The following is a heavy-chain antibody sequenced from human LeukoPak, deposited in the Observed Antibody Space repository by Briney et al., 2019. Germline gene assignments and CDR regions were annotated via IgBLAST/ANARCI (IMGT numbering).Heavy chain of an antibody. CDR3: ARGSGSYPYYFDY. J-gene: IGHJ4*02. V-gene: IGHV3-21*01. CDR1: GFTFSSYS. D-gene: IGHD1-26*01. CDR2: ISSSSYI. Sequence: GSLRLSCAASGFTFSSYSMNWVRQAPGKGLEWVSSISSSSYIYYADSVKGRFTISRDNAKNSLYLQMNSLRAEDTAVYYCARGSGSYPYYFDYWGQGTLVTVSS.